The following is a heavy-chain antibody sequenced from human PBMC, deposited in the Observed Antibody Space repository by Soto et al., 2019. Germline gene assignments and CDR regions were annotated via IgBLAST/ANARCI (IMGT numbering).Heavy chain of an antibody. CDR2: IIPMFGSA. CDR1: GGSFSSFA. D-gene: IGHD3-3*01. J-gene: IGHJ6*02. V-gene: IGHV1-69*01. CDR3: AVSLYGVVLHYYYRMDV. Sequence: QVQLVQSGAEVRKPGSSVKVSCKASGGSFSSFAFSWVRQAPGQGLEWMGGIIPMFGSANYAQEFLGRVTFTADDSTSTAYMEISGLTFEDTAFHYCAVSLYGVVLHYYYRMDVWGPGTSVTVSS.